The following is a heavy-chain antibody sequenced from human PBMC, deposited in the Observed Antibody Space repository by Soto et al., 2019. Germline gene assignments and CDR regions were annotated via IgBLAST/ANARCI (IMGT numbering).Heavy chain of an antibody. CDR1: GFTFDDYA. V-gene: IGHV3-9*01. D-gene: IGHD3-16*01. Sequence: EVQLVESGGGLVQPGRSLRLSCAASGFTFDDYAMHWVRQAPGRGLEWVSGISWSSDSIAYADSVKGRFTIPRDNAKDSLYLQMNSLRAEDTALYYCAKGLFGVVIGLAIGAFDVWGQGTMVTVSS. CDR2: ISWSSDSI. J-gene: IGHJ3*01. CDR3: AKGLFGVVIGLAIGAFDV.